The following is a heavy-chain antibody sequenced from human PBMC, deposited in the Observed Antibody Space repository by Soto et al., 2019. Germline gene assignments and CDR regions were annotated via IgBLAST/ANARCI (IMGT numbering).Heavy chain of an antibody. CDR1: GFTFSNAW. CDR2: IKSKTDGGTT. Sequence: EVQLVESGGGLVKPGGSLRLSCAASGFTFSNAWMNWVRKDPGKGLEWVGRIKSKTDGGTTDYAAPVKGRFTISRDDSKNTLYLQMNSLKTEDTAVYYCTTTMVRGLSTGMDVWGQGTTVTVSS. D-gene: IGHD3-10*01. V-gene: IGHV3-15*07. J-gene: IGHJ6*02. CDR3: TTTMVRGLSTGMDV.